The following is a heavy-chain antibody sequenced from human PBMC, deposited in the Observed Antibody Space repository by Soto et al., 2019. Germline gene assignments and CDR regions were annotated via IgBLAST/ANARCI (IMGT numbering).Heavy chain of an antibody. V-gene: IGHV1-69*13. CDR3: ARLRASGDLLDY. CDR1: GGTFSSYA. Sequence: ASVKVSFKASGGTFSSYAISWVRQAPGQGLEWMGGIIPISGTTNYAQKFQGRVTITADEYTSTAYMELSSLRSEDTAVYYCARLRASGDLLDYWGQGTLVTVSS. J-gene: IGHJ4*02. CDR2: IIPISGTT. D-gene: IGHD3-10*01.